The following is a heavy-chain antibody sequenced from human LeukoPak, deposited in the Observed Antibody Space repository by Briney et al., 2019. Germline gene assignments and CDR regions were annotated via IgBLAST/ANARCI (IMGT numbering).Heavy chain of an antibody. CDR1: GYTLTELS. CDR3: ATGPGGVTRLNTDY. CDR2: FDPEGGET. Sequence: ASVKVSCKVSGYTLTELSMHWVRQAPGKGLEWMGGFDPEGGETIYAQKFQGRVTMTEDTSTDTAYMELSSLRSEDTAVYYCATGPGGVTRLNTDYWGQGTLVTVSS. D-gene: IGHD3-16*01. J-gene: IGHJ4*02. V-gene: IGHV1-24*01.